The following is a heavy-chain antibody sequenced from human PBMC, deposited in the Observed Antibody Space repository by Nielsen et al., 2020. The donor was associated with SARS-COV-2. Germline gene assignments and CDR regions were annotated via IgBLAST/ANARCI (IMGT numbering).Heavy chain of an antibody. CDR2: ISYDGSNK. J-gene: IGHJ4*02. V-gene: IGHV3-30*04. CDR1: GFTFSSYA. Sequence: GESLKISCAASGFTFSSYAMHWVRQAPGKGLEWVAVISYDGSNKYYADSVKGRFTISRDNSKNTLYLQMNSLRAEDTAVYYCARGSWGVTRVVFDYWGQGTLVTVSS. CDR3: ARGSWGVTRVVFDY. D-gene: IGHD3-16*01.